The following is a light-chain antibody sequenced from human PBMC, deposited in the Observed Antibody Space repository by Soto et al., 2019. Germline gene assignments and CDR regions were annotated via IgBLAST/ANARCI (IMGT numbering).Light chain of an antibody. CDR3: RHYNNRPPWT. Sequence: IVMTQSPATLSVSPGERATLSCRASQSVSSNLAWYQQKPGQAPRLLIYGASTRATGIPARFSGSGSGTEFSLTISSLQSEDFAVYYCRHYNNRPPWTFGQGTKVEIK. J-gene: IGKJ1*01. V-gene: IGKV3-15*01. CDR1: QSVSSN. CDR2: GAS.